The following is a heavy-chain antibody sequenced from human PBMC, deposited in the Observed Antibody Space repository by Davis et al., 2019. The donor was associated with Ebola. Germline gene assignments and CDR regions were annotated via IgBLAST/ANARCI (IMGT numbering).Heavy chain of an antibody. CDR3: VRGWGRSGLDV. CDR2: TYYTSKWFN. J-gene: IGHJ6*02. V-gene: IGHV6-1*01. CDR1: GGSVSGSSGA. Sequence: HSQTLSLTCAISGGSVSGSSGAWNWIRQSPSRGLEWLGRTYYTSKWFNHYAESVKSRITINPDTSKNQLSLQLNSVTPEDTAVYYCVRGWGRSGLDVWGQGTTVTVSS. D-gene: IGHD3-16*01.